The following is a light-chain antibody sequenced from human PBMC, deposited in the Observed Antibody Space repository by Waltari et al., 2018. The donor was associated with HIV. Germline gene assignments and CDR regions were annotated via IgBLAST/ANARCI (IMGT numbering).Light chain of an antibody. Sequence: DIQVAQSPSTLAASVGDRVTVTCRTSQSVGSYLAWYQRKPGKAPKLLIYQASSLQTGVPSRFTASGSGTYFTLTITSLQPDDFATYCCQQYHTYVPFGPGTDLE. CDR1: QSVGSY. J-gene: IGKJ2*01. CDR3: QQYHTYVP. V-gene: IGKV1-5*03. CDR2: QAS.